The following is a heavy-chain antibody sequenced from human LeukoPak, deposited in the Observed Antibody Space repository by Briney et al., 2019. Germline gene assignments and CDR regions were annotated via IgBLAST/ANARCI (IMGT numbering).Heavy chain of an antibody. CDR2: IYYSGST. CDR3: ARILRAMVRGATRMWFDP. CDR1: GGSISSYY. D-gene: IGHD3-10*01. J-gene: IGHJ5*02. Sequence: SETLSLTCSVSGGSISSYYWSWIRQPPGKGLGWIGYIYYSGSTNYNPSLKSRVTISVDTSKNQFSLKLSSVTAADTAVYYCARILRAMVRGATRMWFDPWGQGTLVTVSS. V-gene: IGHV4-59*01.